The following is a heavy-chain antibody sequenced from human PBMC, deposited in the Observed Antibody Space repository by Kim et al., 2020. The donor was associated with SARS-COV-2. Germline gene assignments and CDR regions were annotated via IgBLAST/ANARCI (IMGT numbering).Heavy chain of an antibody. Sequence: SETLSLTCTVSGGSISSSSYYWGWIRQPPGKGLEWIGSIYYSGSTYYNPSLKSRVTISVDTSKNQFSLKLSSVTAADTAVYYCARDPLYYYDSSGYIYY. CDR1: GGSISSSSYY. J-gene: IGHJ6*01. V-gene: IGHV4-39*07. CDR2: IYYSGST. CDR3: ARDPLYYYDSSGYIYY. D-gene: IGHD3-22*01.